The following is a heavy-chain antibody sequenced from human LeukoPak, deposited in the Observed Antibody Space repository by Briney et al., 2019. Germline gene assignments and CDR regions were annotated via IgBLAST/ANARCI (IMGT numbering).Heavy chain of an antibody. CDR1: AFTFSSYG. V-gene: IGHV3-30*02. CDR3: AKGSSTYFDY. J-gene: IGHJ4*02. Sequence: GGSLRLSCAASAFTFSSYGMHWVRQAPGKGLEWVAFIRYDGSNKYYADSVKGRFTISRDNSKNTLYPQMNSLRAEDTAVYYCAKGSSTYFDYWGQGTLVTVSS. CDR2: IRYDGSNK.